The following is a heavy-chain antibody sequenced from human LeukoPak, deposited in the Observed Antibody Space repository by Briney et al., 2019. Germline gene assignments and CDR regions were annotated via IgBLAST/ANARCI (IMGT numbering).Heavy chain of an antibody. Sequence: PGESLKTSCKGSGYSFTSYWIGWVRQMPGKGLEWMGIIYPGDSDTRYSPSFQGQVTISADKSISTAYLRWSSLKASDTAMYYCARHKGYDSSGYYSVPTHGMDVWGQGTTVTVSS. V-gene: IGHV5-51*01. D-gene: IGHD3-22*01. J-gene: IGHJ6*02. CDR3: ARHKGYDSSGYYSVPTHGMDV. CDR1: GYSFTSYW. CDR2: IYPGDSDT.